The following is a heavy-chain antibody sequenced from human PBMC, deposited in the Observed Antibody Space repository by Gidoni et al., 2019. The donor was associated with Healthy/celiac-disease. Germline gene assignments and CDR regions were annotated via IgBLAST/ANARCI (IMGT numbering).Heavy chain of an antibody. J-gene: IGHJ4*02. CDR3: ARDPSIAATPSCLDY. D-gene: IGHD6-6*01. Sequence: QVQLVESGGGVFQPGRSLRLSCAASGFTFSSYAMHWVRQAPGKGLEWVAVIAYDGSNKYYADSVKGRFTISRDNSKNTLYLQMNSLRAEDTAVYYCARDPSIAATPSCLDYWGQGTLVTVSS. CDR1: GFTFSSYA. V-gene: IGHV3-30*04. CDR2: IAYDGSNK.